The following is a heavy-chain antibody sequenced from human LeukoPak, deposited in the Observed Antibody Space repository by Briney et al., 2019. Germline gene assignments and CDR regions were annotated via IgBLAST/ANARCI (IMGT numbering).Heavy chain of an antibody. CDR1: GFTLSSYR. J-gene: IGHJ4*02. V-gene: IGHV3-74*01. Sequence: PGGSLRLSCAASGFTLSSYRMHWVRQAPGKGLVWVSRINSDGSSTSYADSVKGRFTISRDNAKNPLYLQTNSLRAEDTAVYYRARGPHTTMIVVVITEYWGQGTLVTLSS. CDR2: INSDGSST. D-gene: IGHD3-22*01. CDR3: ARGPHTTMIVVVITEY.